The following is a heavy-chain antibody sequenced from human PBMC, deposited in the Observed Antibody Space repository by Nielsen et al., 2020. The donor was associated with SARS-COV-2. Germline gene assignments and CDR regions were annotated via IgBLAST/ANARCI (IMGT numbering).Heavy chain of an antibody. V-gene: IGHV4-59*08. CDR3: ARLGVIAARLTEYYYYYMDV. Sequence: SETLSLTCTVSGGSISSYYWSWIRQPPGKGLEWIGYIYYSGSTNYNPSLKSRVTISVDTSKNQFSLKLSSVTAADTAVYYCARLGVIAARLTEYYYYYMDVWGKGTTVTVSS. D-gene: IGHD6-6*01. CDR1: GGSISSYY. J-gene: IGHJ6*03. CDR2: IYYSGST.